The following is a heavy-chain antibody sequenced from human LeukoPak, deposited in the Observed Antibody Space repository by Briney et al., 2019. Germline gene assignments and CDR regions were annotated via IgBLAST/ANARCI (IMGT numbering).Heavy chain of an antibody. CDR1: GFTFGSYW. J-gene: IGHJ4*02. CDR2: INSDGSTT. Sequence: GGSLRLSCAASGFTFGSYWMHWVRQAPGKGLVWVSRINSDGSTTDYADSVKGRFTISRDNAKNTLFLQMNSLRAEDTAVYYCAREDVDIVATSWGQGTLVTVSS. D-gene: IGHD5-12*01. V-gene: IGHV3-74*01. CDR3: AREDVDIVATS.